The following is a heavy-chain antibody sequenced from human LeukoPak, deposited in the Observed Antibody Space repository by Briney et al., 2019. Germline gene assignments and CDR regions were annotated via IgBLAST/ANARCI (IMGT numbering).Heavy chain of an antibody. CDR3: IRGGDGFDP. CDR2: IDTAGRT. J-gene: IGHJ5*02. CDR1: GITFNNYD. D-gene: IGHD3-10*01. Sequence: GSLRLSWAASGITFNNYDMPWVRPPSGEGLEWVSAIDTAGRTYYIDSVKGRFTISRENAKNSVYLQMNSLRAGDTAVYYCIRGGDGFDPWGQGTLVTVSS. V-gene: IGHV3-13*01.